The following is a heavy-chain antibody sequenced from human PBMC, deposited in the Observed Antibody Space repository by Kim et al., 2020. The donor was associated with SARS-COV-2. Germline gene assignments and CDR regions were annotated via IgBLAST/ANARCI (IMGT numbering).Heavy chain of an antibody. CDR1: GGSFTGYH. J-gene: IGHJ6*02. Sequence: SETLSLTCAVYGGSFTGYHWSWIRQPPGKGLEWIGEINHSGSIKYNPSLKSRVTISIDTSKNQFSLKLTSVTAAATGFYFCARGRAGVVPSHILGFGPHYDYFIRDVWGHGTTVTVPS. V-gene: IGHV4-34*01. CDR2: INHSGSI. CDR3: ARGRAGVVPSHILGFGPHYDYFIRDV. D-gene: IGHD3-3*01.